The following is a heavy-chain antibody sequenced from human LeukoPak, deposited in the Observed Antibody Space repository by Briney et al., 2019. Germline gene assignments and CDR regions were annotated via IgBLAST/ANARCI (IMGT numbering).Heavy chain of an antibody. CDR2: IIPILGIA. CDR3: ARDNPTVEYSSSGGY. CDR1: GGTFSSYA. Sequence: GASVKVSCKASGGTFSSYAISWVRQAPGQGLEWMGRIIPILGIANYAQKFQGRVTITADKSTSTAYMELSSLRSEDTAVYYCARDNPTVEYSSSGGYWGQGTLVTVSS. J-gene: IGHJ4*02. V-gene: IGHV1-69*04. D-gene: IGHD6-6*01.